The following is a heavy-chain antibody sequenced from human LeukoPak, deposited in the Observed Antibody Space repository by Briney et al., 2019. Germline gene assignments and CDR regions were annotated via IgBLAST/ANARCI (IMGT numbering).Heavy chain of an antibody. CDR3: ASRDSSGLEDRHDY. D-gene: IGHD6-25*01. Sequence: PGGSLRLSCAASGGTFSSYAISWVRQAPGQGLEWMGGIIPIFGTANYAQKFQGRVTITADESTSTAYMELSSLRSEDTAVYYCASRDSSGLEDRHDYWGQGTLVTVSS. V-gene: IGHV1-69*01. J-gene: IGHJ4*02. CDR1: GGTFSSYA. CDR2: IIPIFGTA.